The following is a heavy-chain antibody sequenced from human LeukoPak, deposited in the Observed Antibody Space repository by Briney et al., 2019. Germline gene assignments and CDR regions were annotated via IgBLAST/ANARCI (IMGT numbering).Heavy chain of an antibody. CDR3: AGHTVSGWHFDY. CDR2: IYYSGST. V-gene: IGHV4-39*01. CDR1: GGSISRSTYY. Sequence: PSETLSLTCTVSGGSISRSTYYWGWIRHPPGKGLEWIGSIYYSGSTYSNSSLKSRVTISVDTSKHQFSLKLSSVTAADTAVYCCAGHTVSGWHFDYWGQGTLVTVSS. J-gene: IGHJ4*02. D-gene: IGHD6-19*01.